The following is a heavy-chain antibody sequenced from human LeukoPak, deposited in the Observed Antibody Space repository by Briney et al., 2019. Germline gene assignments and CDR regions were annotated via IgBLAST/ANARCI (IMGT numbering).Heavy chain of an antibody. Sequence: PVGSLRLSCAASGFTFSDYYMSWIRQAPGKGLEWVAYISSSSSYTNYADSVKGRFTISRDNAKNSLYLQMNSLRAEDTAVYYCASDFGGSTRDWGQGTLVTVSS. V-gene: IGHV3-11*06. CDR2: ISSSSSYT. CDR3: ASDFGGSTRD. J-gene: IGHJ4*02. CDR1: GFTFSDYY. D-gene: IGHD4-23*01.